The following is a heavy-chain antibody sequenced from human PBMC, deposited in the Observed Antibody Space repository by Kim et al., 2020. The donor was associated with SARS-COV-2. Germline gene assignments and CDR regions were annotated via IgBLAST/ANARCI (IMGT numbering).Heavy chain of an antibody. CDR2: INHSGST. D-gene: IGHD3-9*01. CDR3: ASLGGGTYYDILTGYLTDY. CDR1: GGSFSGYY. J-gene: IGHJ4*02. V-gene: IGHV4-34*01. Sequence: SETLSLTCAVYGGSFSGYYWSWIRQPPGKGLEWIGEINHSGSTNYNPSLKSRVTISVDTSKNQFSLRLSSVIAADTAVYYCASLGGGTYYDILTGYLTDYWGQGTLVTVSS.